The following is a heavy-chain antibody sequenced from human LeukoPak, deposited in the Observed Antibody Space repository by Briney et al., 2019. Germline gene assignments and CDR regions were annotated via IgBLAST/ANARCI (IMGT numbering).Heavy chain of an antibody. Sequence: PSETLCLTCAVYGASFSDSYWSWIRQSPEKGLEWIGEINNSGSTSYNPSLNSRVIMSVDRSKNQFSLRLTSVTAADTAVYYCARGRYDSRLGYWGQGTLVTVSS. CDR2: INNSGST. CDR1: GASFSDSY. D-gene: IGHD3-16*01. V-gene: IGHV4-34*01. CDR3: ARGRYDSRLGY. J-gene: IGHJ1*01.